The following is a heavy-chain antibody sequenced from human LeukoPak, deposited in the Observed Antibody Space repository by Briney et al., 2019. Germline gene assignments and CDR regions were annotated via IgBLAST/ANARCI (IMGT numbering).Heavy chain of an antibody. CDR1: GLTFSSYS. Sequence: GGSETLLCGAWGLTFSSYSMNWLRHSRGEGGEGVSYISTSSSYIFCADSVQRRFTLSRDDAKNSLCLQRNSLRAEDTAVYYCAISTTALVGVWGQGTLVTVSS. CDR2: ISTSSSYI. CDR3: AISTTALVGV. D-gene: IGHD2/OR15-2a*01. J-gene: IGHJ4*02. V-gene: IGHV3-21*01.